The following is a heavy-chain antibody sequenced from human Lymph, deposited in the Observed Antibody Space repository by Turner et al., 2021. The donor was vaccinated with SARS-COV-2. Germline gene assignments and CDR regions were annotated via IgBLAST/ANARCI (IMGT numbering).Heavy chain of an antibody. V-gene: IGHV3-33*01. D-gene: IGHD3-16*01. Sequence: QVQLVESGGGVVQPGRSLRLSCAASGFTFSNSVMHWLRQAPGKGLEWVAMIWYDGSDKCYADSVKGRFTISRDNSKNTLYLQMNSLRAEDTAVYYCARHNGGRLDYWGQGTLVTVSA. CDR1: GFTFSNSV. CDR3: ARHNGGRLDY. J-gene: IGHJ4*02. CDR2: IWYDGSDK.